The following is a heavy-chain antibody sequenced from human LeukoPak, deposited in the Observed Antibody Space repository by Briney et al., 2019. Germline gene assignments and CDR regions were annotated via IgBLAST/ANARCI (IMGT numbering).Heavy chain of an antibody. Sequence: ASVKVSCKASGYTFTGYYMHWVRQAPGQGLEWMGWINPNSGGTNYAQKFQGRVTMTRDTSISTAYMELSRLRSDDTAVYYCARLTAATRANHYYYMDVWGKGTTVTISS. CDR2: INPNSGGT. D-gene: IGHD2-15*01. J-gene: IGHJ6*03. V-gene: IGHV1-2*02. CDR3: ARLTAATRANHYYYMDV. CDR1: GYTFTGYY.